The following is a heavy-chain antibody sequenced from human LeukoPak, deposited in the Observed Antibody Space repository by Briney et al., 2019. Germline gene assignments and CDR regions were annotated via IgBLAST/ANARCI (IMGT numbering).Heavy chain of an antibody. V-gene: IGHV3-30*02. D-gene: IGHD3-10*01. CDR1: GFTFSSYG. Sequence: GGSLRLSCAASGFTFSSYGMHWVRQAPGKGLEWVAFIRYDGSNKYYADSVRGRFTISRDNSKNTLYLQMNSLRAEDTAVYYCAKDGLDYYGSGSYRLLDYWGQGTLVTVSS. CDR3: AKDGLDYYGSGSYRLLDY. CDR2: IRYDGSNK. J-gene: IGHJ4*02.